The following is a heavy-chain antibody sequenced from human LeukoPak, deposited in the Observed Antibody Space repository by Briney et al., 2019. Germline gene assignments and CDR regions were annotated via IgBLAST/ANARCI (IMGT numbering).Heavy chain of an antibody. V-gene: IGHV1-18*04. Sequence: ASVTVSCKASGYTFTSYGISWVRQARGQGVEGMGWISAYNGNTNYAQKLQGRVTMTTHTSTSTAYMELRSLISDATAVYYCARSSSGWYGYYWGQGTLVTVSS. J-gene: IGHJ4*02. CDR2: ISAYNGNT. D-gene: IGHD6-19*01. CDR1: GYTFTSYG. CDR3: ARSSSGWYGYY.